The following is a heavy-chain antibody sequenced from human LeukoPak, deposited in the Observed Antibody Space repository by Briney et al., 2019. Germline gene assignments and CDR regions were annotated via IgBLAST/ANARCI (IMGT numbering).Heavy chain of an antibody. CDR3: TRSLYYDSWSGYFGGEAFDY. J-gene: IGHJ4*02. CDR2: IRSKANSYAT. D-gene: IGHD3-3*01. Sequence: GGSLKLSCAASGFTFSGSAIHWVRQASGKGLEWVGRIRSKANSYATTYGASVKGRFTFSRDDSKNTAYLQMNSLKTEDTAVYYCTRSLYYDSWSGYFGGEAFDYWGQGTLVTVSS. CDR1: GFTFSGSA. V-gene: IGHV3-73*01.